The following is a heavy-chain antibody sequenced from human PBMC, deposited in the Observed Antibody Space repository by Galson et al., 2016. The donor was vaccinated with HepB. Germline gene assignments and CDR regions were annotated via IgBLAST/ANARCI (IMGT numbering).Heavy chain of an antibody. D-gene: IGHD1-26*01. CDR3: AGGQATGGNTGSEY. V-gene: IGHV3-33*01. CDR2: VWYDGRYK. CDR1: GFTFSSYA. J-gene: IGHJ4*02. Sequence: SLRLSCAPSGFTFSSYAMHWVRQAPGKGLEWVAVVWYDGRYKYYADSVKGRFTIPSDNSTNPLYLQMNSLRAEATAVYYCAGGQATGGNTGSEYWGQGALVTVSS.